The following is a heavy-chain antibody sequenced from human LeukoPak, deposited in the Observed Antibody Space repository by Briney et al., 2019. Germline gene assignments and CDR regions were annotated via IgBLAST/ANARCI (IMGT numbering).Heavy chain of an antibody. CDR2: TKGKTDGGTT. D-gene: IGHD3-3*01. Sequence: GGSLRLSCAASGFTFNDAWMSWVRQAPGKGLEWVGRTKGKTDGGTTDYAAPVKGRFTISRDDSKNTLYLQMNSLKTEDTAVYYCTTDEWNWGQGTLVTVFS. J-gene: IGHJ4*02. CDR3: TTDEWN. V-gene: IGHV3-15*01. CDR1: GFTFNDAW.